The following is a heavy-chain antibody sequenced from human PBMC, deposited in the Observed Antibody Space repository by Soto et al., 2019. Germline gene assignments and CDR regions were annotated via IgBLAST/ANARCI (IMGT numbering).Heavy chain of an antibody. Sequence: GGSLRLSCAASGFTFNNYWMSWVRQAPGNGLEWVANIKQDGSEKYYVDSVKGRFTISRDNAKNSLYLQMNSLRAEDTALYYCARVGVGTVDYYYYYYMDVWGKGTTVTVSS. J-gene: IGHJ6*03. D-gene: IGHD3-3*01. CDR3: ARVGVGTVDYYYYYYMDV. CDR2: IKQDGSEK. CDR1: GFTFNNYW. V-gene: IGHV3-7*01.